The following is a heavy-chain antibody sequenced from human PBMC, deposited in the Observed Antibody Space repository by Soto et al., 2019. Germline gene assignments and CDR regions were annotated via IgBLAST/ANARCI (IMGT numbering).Heavy chain of an antibody. D-gene: IGHD3-9*01. J-gene: IGHJ4*02. Sequence: PGGSLRLSCAASGFSFRNYGMSWVRQAPGKGLEWISTLTGSSSNTYYADSLKGRFAISRDNSRNTLYLQMQSLTAEDTAVYYCENGRATYGLLTHDYWGQGTLVTVSS. V-gene: IGHV3-23*01. CDR3: ENGRATYGLLTHDY. CDR2: LTGSSSNT. CDR1: GFSFRNYG.